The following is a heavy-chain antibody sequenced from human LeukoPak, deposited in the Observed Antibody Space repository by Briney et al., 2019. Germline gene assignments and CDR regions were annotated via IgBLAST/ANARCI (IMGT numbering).Heavy chain of an antibody. CDR2: ISADNGNT. J-gene: IGHJ4*02. CDR1: GYTFTNYG. Sequence: GASVKVSCKASGYTFTNYGINWVRQAPGQGLEWMGWISADNGNTNYAQKVQGRVTMTTDTYPSTAYMELRSLRSDDTAAYYCARTPHRSLEWLYWGFFDSWGQGTLVTVSS. D-gene: IGHD3-3*01. V-gene: IGHV1-18*01. CDR3: ARTPHRSLEWLYWGFFDS.